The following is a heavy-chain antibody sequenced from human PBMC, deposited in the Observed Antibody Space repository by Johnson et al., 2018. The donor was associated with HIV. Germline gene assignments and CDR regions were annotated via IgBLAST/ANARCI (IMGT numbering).Heavy chain of an antibody. J-gene: IGHJ3*02. CDR1: GFTFSRFD. V-gene: IGHV3-13*01. CDR2: IGTTGDT. Sequence: VQLVESGGGVVQPGRSLRLSCAASGFTFSRFDMHWVRQVTGKGLEWVAGIGTTGDTYYPGSVKGRFTISRENAKNSLYRRLNSLRAEDTAVYYCAKDSWDSSWSDDAFDIWGQGTMVTVSS. CDR3: AKDSWDSSWSDDAFDI. D-gene: IGHD6-13*01.